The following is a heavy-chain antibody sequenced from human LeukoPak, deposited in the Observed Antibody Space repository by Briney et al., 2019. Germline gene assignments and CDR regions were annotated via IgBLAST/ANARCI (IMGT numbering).Heavy chain of an antibody. V-gene: IGHV3-49*04. CDR3: ARGPIQLWIHNAMDV. CDR2: IRSKAYRGTT. CDR1: GFTFGDHA. Sequence: GGSLRLSCTGSGFTFGDHAMSWVRQAPGKGLEWVGFIRSKAYRGTTEYAASVKGRFTTSRDDSASIAYLQMNSLKTVDTAVYYCARGPIQLWIHNAMDVWGQGTTVTVSS. J-gene: IGHJ6*02. D-gene: IGHD1-1*01.